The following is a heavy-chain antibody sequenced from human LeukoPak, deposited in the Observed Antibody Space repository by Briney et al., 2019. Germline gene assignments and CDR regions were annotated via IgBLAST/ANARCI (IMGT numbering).Heavy chain of an antibody. D-gene: IGHD6-19*01. CDR3: ARIIAVAGYYFDY. V-gene: IGHV1-69*13. J-gene: IGHJ4*02. CDR1: GGTFSSYA. CDR2: IIPIFGTA. Sequence: SVKVSCKASGGTFSSYAISWVRQAPGQGLEWMGGIIPIFGTANYAQKFQGRVTITADESTSTAYMELSSLRSEDTAVYYCARIIAVAGYYFDYWGQGTLVTVSS.